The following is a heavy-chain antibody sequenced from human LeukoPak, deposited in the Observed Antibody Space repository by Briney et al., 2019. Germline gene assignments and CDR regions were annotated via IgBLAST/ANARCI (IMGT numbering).Heavy chain of an antibody. Sequence: ASVKVSCEASGYTFTSNGISWVRQAPGQGLEWMGWISAYNGNTNYAQKLQGRVTMTTDTSTSTAYMELRSLRSDDTAVYYCARFSRYGDYFDYWGQGTLVTVSS. J-gene: IGHJ4*02. CDR2: ISAYNGNT. D-gene: IGHD4-17*01. V-gene: IGHV1-18*01. CDR1: GYTFTSNG. CDR3: ARFSRYGDYFDY.